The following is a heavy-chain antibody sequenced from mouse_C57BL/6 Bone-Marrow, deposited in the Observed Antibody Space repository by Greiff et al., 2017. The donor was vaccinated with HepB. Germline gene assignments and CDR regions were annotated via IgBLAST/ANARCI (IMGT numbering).Heavy chain of an antibody. CDR2: IDPNSGGT. J-gene: IGHJ2*01. D-gene: IGHD1-1*01. V-gene: IGHV1-72*01. Sequence: VQLQQPGAELVKPGASVKLSCKASGYTFPSFWMPWVKQRPVRGLEWIGSIDPNSGGTTYNEKFKSKATLTVDKPSSTAYMQLSSLTSEDSAVYYCAREGELITTVVADYWGQGTTLTVSS. CDR3: AREGELITTVVADY. CDR1: GYTFPSFW.